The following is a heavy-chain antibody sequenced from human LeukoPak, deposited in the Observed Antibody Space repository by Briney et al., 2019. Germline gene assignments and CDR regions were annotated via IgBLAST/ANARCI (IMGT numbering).Heavy chain of an antibody. J-gene: IGHJ4*02. CDR1: GGSISSSSYY. Sequence: SETLSLTCTVSGGSISSSSYYWGWIRQPPGKGLEWIGSIYYSGSTYYNPSLKSRVTISVDTSKNQFSLKLSSVTAADTAVYYCARAPLWSQVYDYWGQGTLVTVSS. V-gene: IGHV4-39*07. CDR2: IYYSGST. CDR3: ARAPLWSQVYDY. D-gene: IGHD3-10*01.